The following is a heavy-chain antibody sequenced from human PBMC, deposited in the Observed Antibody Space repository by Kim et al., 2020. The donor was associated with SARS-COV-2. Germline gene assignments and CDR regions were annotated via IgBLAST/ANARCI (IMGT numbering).Heavy chain of an antibody. CDR1: GFTFISYW. J-gene: IGHJ4*02. D-gene: IGHD6-19*01. CDR2: IKQDGSEQ. CDR3: ARGSVSLSY. Sequence: GSLRLSFASSGFTFISYWIRWVLHAPGKGLEWVATIKQDGSEQYYLDSVKGRFTISRDNAKNSLYLQMNSLRAEDTAVYYCARGSVSLSYWGQGTLVTVSS. V-gene: IGHV3-7*04.